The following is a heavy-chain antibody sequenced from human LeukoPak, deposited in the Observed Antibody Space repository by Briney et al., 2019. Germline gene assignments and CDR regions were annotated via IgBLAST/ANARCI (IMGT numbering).Heavy chain of an antibody. CDR1: CGSINSYY. CDR3: ARGGCSGGSCYSAVDY. Sequence: SETLSLTCTASCGSINSYYWSWIRQPPGKGLEWIGYIYYTGSTKYNPSLESRVTISVDTSKNQFSVKLSSVTAADTAVYYCARGGCSGGSCYSAVDYWGQGTLVTVSS. CDR2: IYYTGST. J-gene: IGHJ4*02. V-gene: IGHV4-59*01. D-gene: IGHD2-15*01.